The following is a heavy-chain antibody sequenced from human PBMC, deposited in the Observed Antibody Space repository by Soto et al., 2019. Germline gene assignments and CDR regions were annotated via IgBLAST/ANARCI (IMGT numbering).Heavy chain of an antibody. V-gene: IGHV4-31*03. CDR1: DGSISSGGYY. CDR2: IYYSGYT. CDR3: ARGGDYEGFDY. Sequence: QVQLQESGPGLVKPSQTLSLTCTVSDGSISSGGYYGSWIRQHPGKGLEWIGNIYYSGYTYYNPSLKSRVTLSVDTSKNQFSLKLSSVTAADTAVYYCARGGDYEGFDYWGQGTLVTVSS. J-gene: IGHJ4*02. D-gene: IGHD4-17*01.